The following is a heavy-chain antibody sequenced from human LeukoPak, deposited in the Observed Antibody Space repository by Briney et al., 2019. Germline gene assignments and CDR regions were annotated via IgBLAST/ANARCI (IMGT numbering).Heavy chain of an antibody. CDR2: IYTSGST. V-gene: IGHV4-4*07. CDR1: GGSISGYY. J-gene: IGHJ4*02. Sequence: SETLSLTCTVSGGSISGYYWSWIRQPAGKGLEWIGRIYTSGSTNYNPSLKSRVTMSVDTSKNQFSLKLSSVTAADTAVYYCAREFNDTLTGYYLDYWGQGTLVTVSS. D-gene: IGHD3-9*01. CDR3: AREFNDTLTGYYLDY.